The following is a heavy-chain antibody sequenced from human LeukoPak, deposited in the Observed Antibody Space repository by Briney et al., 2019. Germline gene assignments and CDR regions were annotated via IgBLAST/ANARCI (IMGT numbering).Heavy chain of an antibody. V-gene: IGHV3-11*01. J-gene: IGHJ4*02. CDR1: GFSTSDYY. CDR3: TRERRGSYFAFES. Sequence: GGSLRLSCAASGFSTSDYYMSWICQSPGKGLEWISYVTSSGGSTKYADSVKGRFTISRDNAKNSVELQMSSLRAEDRAVYFCTRERRGSYFAFESWGQGTLVTVSS. CDR2: VTSSGGST. D-gene: IGHD3-10*01.